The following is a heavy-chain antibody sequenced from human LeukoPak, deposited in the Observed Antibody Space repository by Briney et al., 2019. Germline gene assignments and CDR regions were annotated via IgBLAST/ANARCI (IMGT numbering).Heavy chain of an antibody. CDR1: GGSISSGSYY. Sequence: SQTLSLTCTVSGGSISSGSYYWSWIRQPAGKGLEWIGRIYTSGSTNYNPSLKSRVTISVDTSKNQFSLKLSSVTAADTAVYYCARTAYYDFWSGIDYWGQGTLVTVSS. V-gene: IGHV4-61*02. J-gene: IGHJ4*02. CDR2: IYTSGST. CDR3: ARTAYYDFWSGIDY. D-gene: IGHD3-3*01.